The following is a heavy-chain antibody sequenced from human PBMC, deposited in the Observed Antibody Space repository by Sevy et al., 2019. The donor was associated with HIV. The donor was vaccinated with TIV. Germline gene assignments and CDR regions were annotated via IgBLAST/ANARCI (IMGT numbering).Heavy chain of an antibody. D-gene: IGHD1-26*01. J-gene: IGHJ5*02. V-gene: IGHV3-64*02. CDR1: GFTFSSYA. CDR2: ISSNGGSQ. Sequence: GSLRLSCAASGFTFSSYAMHWVRQAPGKGLEYVSAISSNGGSQYYADSVKGRFTISRDNSKNTLYLQMGSLRAEDMAVYYCARGRSKWELPWFDPWGQGTLVTVSS. CDR3: ARGRSKWELPWFDP.